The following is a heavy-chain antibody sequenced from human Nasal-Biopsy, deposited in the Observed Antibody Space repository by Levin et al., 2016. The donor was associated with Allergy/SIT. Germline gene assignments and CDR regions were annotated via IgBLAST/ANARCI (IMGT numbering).Heavy chain of an antibody. CDR2: VTRRGST. D-gene: IGHD3-9*01. CDR1: GFNFDSYV. J-gene: IGHJ6*02. CDR3: ARTILTGAPYYYYAMDV. V-gene: IGHV3-23*01. Sequence: GESLKISCAASGFNFDSYVMSWVRQAPGKGLEWVSSVTRRGSTFYVDSVEGRFIISRDNSKNAVYLEMNSLRDADTAVYYCARTILTGAPYYYYAMDVWGQGTTVAVSS.